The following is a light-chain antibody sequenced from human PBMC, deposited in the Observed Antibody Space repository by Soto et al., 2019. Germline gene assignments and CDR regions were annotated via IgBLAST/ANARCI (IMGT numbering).Light chain of an antibody. J-gene: IGKJ1*01. CDR1: QTISNS. CDR2: KAS. Sequence: DIQMTQSHSTLSGSVGDRVTITCRARQTISNSLAWYQQKPGKAPKLLIYKASTLKSGVPSRFSGSGSGTEFTLTISSLQPDDFVTYYCQHYNSYSEAFGQGTKVELK. CDR3: QHYNSYSEA. V-gene: IGKV1-5*03.